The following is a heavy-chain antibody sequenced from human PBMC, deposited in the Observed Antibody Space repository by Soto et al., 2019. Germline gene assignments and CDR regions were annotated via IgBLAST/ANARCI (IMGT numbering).Heavy chain of an antibody. J-gene: IGHJ5*02. CDR3: ARDLMVAAAGKNWFAA. V-gene: IGHV1-18*01. CDR2: ISGYNGDT. Sequence: QIQLVQSGGEVKKPGASVRVSCKASGYIFGSYGISWVRQAPGQGLEWMGWISGYNGDTIYAQKYQDRVTMTTDTSTSTGYMELRSFKSDDTAVYYCARDLMVAAAGKNWFAAWGQGTLVAVSS. CDR1: GYIFGSYG. D-gene: IGHD6-13*01.